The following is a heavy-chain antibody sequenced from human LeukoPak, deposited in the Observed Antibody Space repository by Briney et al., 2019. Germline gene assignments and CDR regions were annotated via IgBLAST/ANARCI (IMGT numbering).Heavy chain of an antibody. J-gene: IGHJ4*02. D-gene: IGHD1-26*01. CDR3: ARCTFVGYYYFDY. Sequence: GGSLRLSCAASGFTVSSNYMSWVRQAPGKGLEWVSVIYSGGNTYYADSVKGRFTISRDNSKNTLYLQMNTLRAEDTAVYYCARCTFVGYYYFDYWGQGTLVTVSS. CDR1: GFTVSSNY. V-gene: IGHV3-66*01. CDR2: IYSGGNT.